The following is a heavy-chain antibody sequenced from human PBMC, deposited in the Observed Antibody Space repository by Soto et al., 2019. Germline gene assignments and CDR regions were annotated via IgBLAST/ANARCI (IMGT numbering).Heavy chain of an antibody. V-gene: IGHV4-30-4*01. D-gene: IGHD3-16*01. CDR2: IYYSGST. CDR1: GGSISRGDYY. CDR3: ALEKGGGMDV. J-gene: IGHJ6*02. Sequence: SEALSLTCTVSGGSISRGDYYWSWIRQPPGKGLEWIGYIYYSGSTYYNPSLKSRVTISVDTSKNQFSLKLSSVTAADTAVYYCALEKGGGMDVWGQGTTVTVSS.